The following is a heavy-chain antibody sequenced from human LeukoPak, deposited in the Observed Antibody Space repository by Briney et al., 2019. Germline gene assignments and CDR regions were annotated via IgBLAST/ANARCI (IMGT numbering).Heavy chain of an antibody. CDR1: GFTFSSYW. Sequence: PGGSLRLSCAASGFTFSSYWMHWVRQAPGKGLVWVSRINSDGSSTSYADSVKGRFTISRDNAKNTLYLQMNSLRAEDTAVYYCATLAVAGRGATDYWGQGTLVTVSS. CDR2: INSDGSST. CDR3: ATLAVAGRGATDY. J-gene: IGHJ4*02. V-gene: IGHV3-74*01. D-gene: IGHD6-19*01.